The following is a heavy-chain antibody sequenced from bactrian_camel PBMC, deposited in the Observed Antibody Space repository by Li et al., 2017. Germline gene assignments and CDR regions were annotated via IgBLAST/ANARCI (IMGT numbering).Heavy chain of an antibody. CDR3: AGDRLYGAWYMGSQYKY. CDR2: LDSERRI. V-gene: IGHV3S53*01. CDR1: RYGRGC. Sequence: HVQLVESGGGLVQSGGSLRLSCEASRYGRGCMGWFRQASGKEREWVGSLDSERRINYADSVKGRFTISRESGKNTVHLQMDSLMPEDSGVYYCAGDRLYGAWYMGSQYKYWGRGTQVTVS. J-gene: IGHJ4*01. D-gene: IGHD6*01.